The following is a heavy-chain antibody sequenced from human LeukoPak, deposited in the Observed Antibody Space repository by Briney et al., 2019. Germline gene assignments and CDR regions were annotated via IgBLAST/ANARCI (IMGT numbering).Heavy chain of an antibody. J-gene: IGHJ4*02. CDR3: ARAIANYDFWSGQGY. CDR1: GFTFSSYA. Sequence: GRSLRLSCAASGFTFSSYAMPWVRQAPGKGLEWVAVISYDGSNKYYADSVKGRFTISRDNSKNTLYLQMNSLRAEDTAVYYCARAIANYDFWSGQGYWGQGTLVTVSS. V-gene: IGHV3-30-3*01. D-gene: IGHD3-3*01. CDR2: ISYDGSNK.